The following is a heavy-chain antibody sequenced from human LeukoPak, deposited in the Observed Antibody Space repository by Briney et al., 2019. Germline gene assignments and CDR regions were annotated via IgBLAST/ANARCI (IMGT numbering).Heavy chain of an antibody. D-gene: IGHD4-17*01. J-gene: IGHJ6*02. V-gene: IGHV1-69*05. Sequence: SVKVSCKASGGTFSSYAISWVRQAPGQGLEWMGGIIPIFGTANYAQKFQGRVTITTDESTSTAYMELSSLRSEDTAVYYCASLRVSPYYYYGMDVWGQGTTVTVSS. CDR3: ASLRVSPYYYYGMDV. CDR1: GGTFSSYA. CDR2: IIPIFGTA.